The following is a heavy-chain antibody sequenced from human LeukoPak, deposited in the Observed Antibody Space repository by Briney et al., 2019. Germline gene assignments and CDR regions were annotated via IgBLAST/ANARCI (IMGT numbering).Heavy chain of an antibody. J-gene: IGHJ4*02. Sequence: PGGSLRLSCAASGFTFSSYGMHWVRQAPGKGLEWVAFIRYDGSNKYYADSVKGRFTISRDNSKNTLYLQMNSLRAEDTAVYYCAKEGRVLATTGRFDYWGQGTLVTVSS. V-gene: IGHV3-30*02. CDR2: IRYDGSNK. CDR1: GFTFSSYG. CDR3: AKEGRVLATTGRFDY. D-gene: IGHD1-14*01.